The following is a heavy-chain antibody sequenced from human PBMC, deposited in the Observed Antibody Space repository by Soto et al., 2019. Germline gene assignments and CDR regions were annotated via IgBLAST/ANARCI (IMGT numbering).Heavy chain of an antibody. V-gene: IGHV5-51*01. J-gene: IGHJ6*02. CDR3: ARTYSDSRSGTQYYYYGMDV. CDR1: GYSFTSYW. Sequence: GESLKISCKGSGYSFTSYWIGWVRQMPGKGLEWMGIIYPGDSDTRYSPSFQGQVTISADKSISTAYLQWSSLKASDTAMYYCARTYSDSRSGTQYYYYGMDVWGQGTTVTVSS. D-gene: IGHD3-3*01. CDR2: IYPGDSDT.